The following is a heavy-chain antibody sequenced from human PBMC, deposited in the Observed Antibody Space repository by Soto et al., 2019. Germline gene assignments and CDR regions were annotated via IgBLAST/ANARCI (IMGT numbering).Heavy chain of an antibody. CDR3: ARGAYYYDSSGYYADYYGMDV. CDR1: GYTFTSYG. J-gene: IGHJ6*02. D-gene: IGHD3-22*01. CDR2: ISAYNGNT. V-gene: IGHV1-18*01. Sequence: QVQLVQSGAEVKKPGASVKVSCKGSGYTFTSYGISWVRQAPGQGLEWMGWISAYNGNTNYAQKLQGRVTMTTDTSTSTAYMELRSLRSDDTAVYYCARGAYYYDSSGYYADYYGMDVWGQGTTVTVSS.